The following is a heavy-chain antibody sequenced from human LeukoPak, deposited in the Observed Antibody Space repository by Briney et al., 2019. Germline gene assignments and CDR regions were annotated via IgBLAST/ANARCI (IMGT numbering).Heavy chain of an antibody. CDR2: ISGSGGST. Sequence: GGSLRLSCAASGFTFSSYAMSWVRQAPGKGLEWASAISGSGGSTYYADSVKGRFTISRDNSKNTLYLQMNSLRAEDTAVYYCAKASGYSYGPLDYWGQGTLVTVSS. V-gene: IGHV3-23*01. J-gene: IGHJ4*02. CDR1: GFTFSSYA. CDR3: AKASGYSYGPLDY. D-gene: IGHD5-18*01.